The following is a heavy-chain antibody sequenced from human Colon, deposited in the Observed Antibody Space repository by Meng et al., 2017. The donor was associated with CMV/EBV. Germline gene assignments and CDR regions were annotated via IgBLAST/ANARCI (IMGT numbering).Heavy chain of an antibody. Sequence: KVSCKTSGYTFTNNMIHWARLAPGQGLEWMGIINPNDDTKYYTQKFQGRITMTRDTSTSTVYMELSSLRSEDTAVYYCARDRLIPDSWGQGTLVTVSS. CDR1: GYTFTNNM. CDR2: INPNDDTK. V-gene: IGHV1-46*01. J-gene: IGHJ5*01. CDR3: ARDRLIPDS. D-gene: IGHD6-19*01.